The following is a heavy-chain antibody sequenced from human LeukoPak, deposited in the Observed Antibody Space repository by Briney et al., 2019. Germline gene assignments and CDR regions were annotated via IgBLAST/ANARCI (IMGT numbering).Heavy chain of an antibody. J-gene: IGHJ4*02. CDR1: GFTFSSYW. CDR3: ARNYYDSSGYAFDY. D-gene: IGHD3-22*01. CDR2: INSDGSST. V-gene: IGHV3-74*01. Sequence: GGSLRLSCAASGFTFSSYWMHWVRQAPGKGLMWVSRINSDGSSTSYADSVKGRFTISRDNAKNTLYLQMNSLRAEDTAVYYCARNYYDSSGYAFDYWGQGTLVTVSS.